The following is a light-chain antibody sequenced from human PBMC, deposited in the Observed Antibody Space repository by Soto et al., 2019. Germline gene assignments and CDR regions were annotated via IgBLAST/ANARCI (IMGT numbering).Light chain of an antibody. V-gene: IGKV1-5*03. CDR2: KAS. J-gene: IGKJ4*02. CDR1: QSISDL. Sequence: IQMTQSPSILSASVGDRVTITCRASQSISDLLAWYQQKPGEAPKLLIYKASILESGVAPRFSGSGSGTQLSLTINSLQPDDCATYYCQQDDTYSPFGGGTKVEIK. CDR3: QQDDTYSP.